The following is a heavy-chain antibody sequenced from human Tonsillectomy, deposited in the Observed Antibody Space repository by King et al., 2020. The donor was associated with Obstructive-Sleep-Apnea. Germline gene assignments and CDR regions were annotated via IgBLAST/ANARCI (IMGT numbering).Heavy chain of an antibody. CDR1: GGSISSDTYY. D-gene: IGHD5-12*01. Sequence: QLQESGPGLVKPSQTLSLTCTVSGGSISSDTYYWSWVRQQPGKGLEWIGSRYYTGSTYYHPSLRSRITVSVDTSKNQFSLRLSSVTAADTAVYHCARGRGYRGYDFGLVFDYWGQGTLVTVSS. J-gene: IGHJ4*02. CDR2: RYYTGST. V-gene: IGHV4-31*03. CDR3: ARGRGYRGYDFGLVFDY.